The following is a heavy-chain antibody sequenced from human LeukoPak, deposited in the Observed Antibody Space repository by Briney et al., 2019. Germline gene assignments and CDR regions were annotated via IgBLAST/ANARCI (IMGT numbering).Heavy chain of an antibody. CDR1: GGSIRSGSYY. D-gene: IGHD3-16*02. Sequence: SQTLSLTCTVSGGSIRSGSYYWSWIRQSAGKGLEWIGRIYTSGTTNYNPSLKSRVTISVDTSKNQFSLNLSSVTAADTAVYYCARHGSYRGIAATFWGQGTLVTVSS. V-gene: IGHV4-61*02. CDR2: IYTSGTT. CDR3: ARHGSYRGIAATF. J-gene: IGHJ4*02.